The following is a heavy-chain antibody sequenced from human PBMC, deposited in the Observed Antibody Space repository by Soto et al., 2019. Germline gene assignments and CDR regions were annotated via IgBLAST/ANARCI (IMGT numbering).Heavy chain of an antibody. CDR2: IIPILGIA. J-gene: IGHJ3*02. CDR3: ARSNDYGDPDAFDI. Sequence: QVPLVQSGAEVKKPGSSVKVSCKASGGTFSSYTISWVRQAPGQGLEWMGRIIPILGIANYAQKFQGRVTITADKSTSTAYMELSSLRSEDTAVYYCARSNDYGDPDAFDIWGQGTMVTVSS. D-gene: IGHD4-17*01. V-gene: IGHV1-69*02. CDR1: GGTFSSYT.